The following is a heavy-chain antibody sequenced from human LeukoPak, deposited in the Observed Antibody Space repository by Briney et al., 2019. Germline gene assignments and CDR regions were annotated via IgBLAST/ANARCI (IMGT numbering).Heavy chain of an antibody. Sequence: ASVKVSCKASGYTFAGYYMHWVRQAPGQGLEWMGWINPNSGGTNYAQKFQGRVTMTRDTSISTAYMELSRLRSDDTAVYYCARDRIAAAGYYFDYWGQGTLVTVSS. J-gene: IGHJ4*02. V-gene: IGHV1-2*02. CDR3: ARDRIAAAGYYFDY. CDR1: GYTFAGYY. D-gene: IGHD6-13*01. CDR2: INPNSGGT.